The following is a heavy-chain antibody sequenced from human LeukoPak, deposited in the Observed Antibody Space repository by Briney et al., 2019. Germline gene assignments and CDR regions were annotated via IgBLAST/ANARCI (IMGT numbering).Heavy chain of an antibody. CDR3: AKTVGHVS. J-gene: IGHJ5*02. D-gene: IGHD1-26*01. Sequence: GGSLRLSRAASRFILSNYAMSWVRQAPGKGVEWVSTLIDSGVSTYYADSVKGRFTISRDNSKNTLYLQMNSLRAQDTALYYCAKTVGHVSWGQGTLVTVSS. CDR2: LIDSGVST. V-gene: IGHV3-23*01. CDR1: RFILSNYA.